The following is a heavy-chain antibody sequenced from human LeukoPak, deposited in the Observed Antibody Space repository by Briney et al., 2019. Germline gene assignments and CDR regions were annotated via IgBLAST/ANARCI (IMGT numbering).Heavy chain of an antibody. CDR2: TYYSGST. D-gene: IGHD1-26*01. J-gene: IGHJ3*02. CDR1: GGSISSYY. CDR3: ARVRVGATTIRVDAFDI. Sequence: PSETLSLTCTVSGGSISSYYWSWIRQPPGKGLEWIGYTYYSGSTNYNPSLKSRVTISVDTSKNQFSLKLSSVTAADTAVYYCARVRVGATTIRVDAFDIWGQGTMVTVSS. V-gene: IGHV4-59*01.